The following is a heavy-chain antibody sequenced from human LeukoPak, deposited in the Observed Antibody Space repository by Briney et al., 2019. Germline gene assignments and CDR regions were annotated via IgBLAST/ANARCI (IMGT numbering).Heavy chain of an antibody. Sequence: GASGKVSCKASGYTFTRYYMHWVRQAPGQGLEWMGIINPSGGSTSYAQKSQGRVTMTRDTSISTAYMELSRLKSDDTALYYCARGAPAALLPYYYYFMDVWGKGTTVTVSS. CDR2: INPSGGST. J-gene: IGHJ6*03. V-gene: IGHV1-46*01. D-gene: IGHD2-2*02. CDR3: ARGAPAALLPYYYYFMDV. CDR1: GYTFTRYY.